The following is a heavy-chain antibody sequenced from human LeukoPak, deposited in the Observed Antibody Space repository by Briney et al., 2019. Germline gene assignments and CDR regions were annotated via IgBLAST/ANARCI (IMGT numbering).Heavy chain of an antibody. D-gene: IGHD3-22*01. V-gene: IGHV1-69*04. J-gene: IGHJ4*02. CDR3: ARTKKYYYDSSGYPDNPFDY. CDR1: GGTFSSYA. CDR2: IIPILGIA. Sequence: GASVKVSCKASGGTFSSYAISWVRQAPGQGLEWMGRIIPILGIANYAQKFQGRVTITADKSTSTAYMELSSLRSEDTAVYYCARTKKYYYDSSGYPDNPFDYWGQGTLVTVSS.